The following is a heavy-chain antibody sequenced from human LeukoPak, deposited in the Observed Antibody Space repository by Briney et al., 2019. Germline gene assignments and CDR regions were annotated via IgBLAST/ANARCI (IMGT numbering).Heavy chain of an antibody. CDR2: IYYSGST. J-gene: IGHJ5*02. Sequence: SETLSLTCTVSGGSISSSSYYWGWIRQPPGKGLEWIGSIYYSGSTYYNPSLKSQVTISVDTSKNQFSLKLSSVTAADTAVYYCARDRFQIARSGYNWFDPWGQGTLVTVSS. CDR3: ARDRFQIARSGYNWFDP. D-gene: IGHD2-21*01. V-gene: IGHV4-39*07. CDR1: GGSISSSSYY.